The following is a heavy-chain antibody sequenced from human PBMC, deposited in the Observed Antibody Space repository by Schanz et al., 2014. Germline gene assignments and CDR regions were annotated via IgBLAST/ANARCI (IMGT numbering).Heavy chain of an antibody. CDR3: AKAGSGWSTAAYDY. V-gene: IGHV3-23*04. Sequence: VQLVESGGGLVQPGGSLRLSCAASGFTFSTYAMHWVRQAPGKGLEWVSGISDNGISTYYADSVKGRFSISRENSKSMLYLQMNSLRAEDTAVYYYAKAGSGWSTAAYDYWGHRTLVAVPT. D-gene: IGHD6-19*01. J-gene: IGHJ4*01. CDR2: ISDNGIST. CDR1: GFTFSTYA.